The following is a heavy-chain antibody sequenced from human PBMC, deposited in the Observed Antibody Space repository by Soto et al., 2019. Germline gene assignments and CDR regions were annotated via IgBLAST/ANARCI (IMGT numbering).Heavy chain of an antibody. V-gene: IGHV3-30*18. CDR2: ISYDGSNK. CDR1: GFTFSSYG. J-gene: IGHJ6*02. D-gene: IGHD6-6*01. CDR3: AKDSSSSRNYYGMDV. Sequence: GGSLRLSCAASGFTFSSYGMHWVRQAPGKGLEWVAVISYDGSNKYYADSVKGRFTISRDNSKNTLYLQMNSLRAEDTAVYYCAKDSSSSRNYYGMDVWGQGTTVTV.